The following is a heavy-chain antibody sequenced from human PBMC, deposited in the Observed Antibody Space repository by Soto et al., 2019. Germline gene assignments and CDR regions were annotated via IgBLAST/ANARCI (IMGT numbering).Heavy chain of an antibody. CDR1: GGSINNNY. D-gene: IGHD3-22*01. CDR3: ARNLFDSRGYPPEV. V-gene: IGHV4-59*12. CDR2: IYYSGST. J-gene: IGHJ4*02. Sequence: SETLSLTCTVSGGSINNNYWGWIRQSPGKGLEWIGYIYYSGSTNYNPSLKSRVSMSVDTSKNQFSLKLDSVTAADTAVYYCARNLFDSRGYPPEVWGQGILVTVSS.